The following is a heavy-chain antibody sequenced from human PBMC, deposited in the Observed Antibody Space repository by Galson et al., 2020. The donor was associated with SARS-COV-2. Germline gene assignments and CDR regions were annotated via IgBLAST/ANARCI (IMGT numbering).Heavy chain of an antibody. V-gene: IGHV4-39*01. CDR2: ISYSGNT. CDR1: GGSISSGSYD. Sequence: SETLSLTCTVSGGSISSGSYDWGWIRQLPGKGLEWIGGISYSGNTNYNSSLKSRAIISVDTSNNQFSLKMTSVTAADTAVYYCARLGYCSSTSCYRRLDPWGQGTLVTVSS. CDR3: ARLGYCSSTSCYRRLDP. D-gene: IGHD2-2*01. J-gene: IGHJ5*02.